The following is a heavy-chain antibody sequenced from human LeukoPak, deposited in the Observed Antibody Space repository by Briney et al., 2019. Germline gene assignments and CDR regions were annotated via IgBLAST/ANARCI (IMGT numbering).Heavy chain of an antibody. V-gene: IGHV1-18*04. Sequence: GASVKVSXKASGYTFTGYYMHWVRQAPGQGLEWIGWISAYNGNTNYAQKLQGRVTMTTDTSTSTAYMELRSLRSDDTAAYYCARDYYDSSATFDYWGQGTLVTVSS. CDR3: ARDYYDSSATFDY. D-gene: IGHD3-22*01. J-gene: IGHJ4*02. CDR1: GYTFTGYY. CDR2: ISAYNGNT.